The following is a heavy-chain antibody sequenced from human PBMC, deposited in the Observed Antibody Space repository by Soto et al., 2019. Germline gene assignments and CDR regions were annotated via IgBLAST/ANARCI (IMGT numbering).Heavy chain of an antibody. Sequence: APVKVSCKASGYTFTSYGISLVRQAPGQGLEWMGWISAYNGNTNYAQKLQGRVTMTTDTSTSTAYMELRSLRSDDTAVYYCAAGLGATYYFDYWGQGTLVTVSS. J-gene: IGHJ4*02. CDR2: ISAYNGNT. CDR3: AAGLGATYYFDY. V-gene: IGHV1-18*01. D-gene: IGHD1-26*01. CDR1: GYTFTSYG.